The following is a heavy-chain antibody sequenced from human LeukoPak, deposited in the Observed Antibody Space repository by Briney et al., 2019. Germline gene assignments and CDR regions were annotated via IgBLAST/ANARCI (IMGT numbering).Heavy chain of an antibody. V-gene: IGHV3-15*07. CDR3: TTRSPARYCSDGACYSSADY. CDR2: IRSKADGGTP. J-gene: IGHJ4*02. D-gene: IGHD2-15*01. CDR1: GFSFSDAW. Sequence: GGSLRLSCAASGFSFSDAWMNWVRQAPGKGLEWVGHIRSKADGGTPDYIVPVKGRFTISRDDSKDTLYLQMNSLNTEDTAMYYCTTRSPARYCSDGACYSSADYWGQGTLVTVSS.